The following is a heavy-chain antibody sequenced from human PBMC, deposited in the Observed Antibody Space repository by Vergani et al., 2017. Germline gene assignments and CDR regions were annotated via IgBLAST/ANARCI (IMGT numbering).Heavy chain of an antibody. V-gene: IGHV3-7*01. CDR3: ARMRENPLYSSRSADY. Sequence: EVQLVESGGGLVQPGGSLRLSCAASGFTFSSYWMSWVRQAPGKGLEWVANIKQDGSEKYYVDSVKGRFIISRDNAKNSLYLQMNSLRAEDTAVYYCARMRENPLYSSRSADYWGQGTLVTVSS. CDR1: GFTFSSYW. CDR2: IKQDGSEK. D-gene: IGHD6-13*01. J-gene: IGHJ4*02.